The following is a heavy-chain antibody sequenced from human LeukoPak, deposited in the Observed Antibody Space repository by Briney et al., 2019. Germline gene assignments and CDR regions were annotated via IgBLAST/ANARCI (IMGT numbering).Heavy chain of an antibody. D-gene: IGHD3-3*01. CDR2: ISAYNGNT. J-gene: IGHJ4*02. CDR1: GYTFTSYG. Sequence: ASVKVSCKASGYTFTSYGISWVRQAPGQGLEWMGWISAYNGNTNYAQKLQGRVTMTTDTSTSTAYMELRSLRSDDTAVYYCARAVDDFWSGSPGYWGQGILVTVSS. CDR3: ARAVDDFWSGSPGY. V-gene: IGHV1-18*01.